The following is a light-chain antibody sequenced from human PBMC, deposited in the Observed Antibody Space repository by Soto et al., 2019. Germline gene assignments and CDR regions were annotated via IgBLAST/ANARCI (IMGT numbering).Light chain of an antibody. J-gene: IGKJ1*01. V-gene: IGKV4-1*01. CDR1: QSVLYSSNDRSY. CDR3: QQYFTTPWT. CDR2: WAS. Sequence: EIVMTQSPDSLAVSLGERATIKCKSSQSVLYSSNDRSYLAWFQQKPGQPPKALIYWASSRESGVPDRFRGSGSGTDFTLSISSLQAEDVAVYFCQQYFTTPWTFGQGTKVEI.